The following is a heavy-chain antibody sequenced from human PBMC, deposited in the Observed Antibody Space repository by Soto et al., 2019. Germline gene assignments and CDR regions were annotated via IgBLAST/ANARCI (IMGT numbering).Heavy chain of an antibody. CDR2: IIPIFGTA. CDR1: GGTFSSYA. J-gene: IGHJ6*02. D-gene: IGHD6-6*01. V-gene: IGHV1-69*13. Sequence: SVKVSCKASGGTFSSYAISWVRQAPGQGLEWMGGIIPIFGTANYAQKFQGRVTITADESTSTAYMELSSLRSEDTAVYYCARQGAARPGYYYGMDVWGQGTTVTAP. CDR3: ARQGAARPGYYYGMDV.